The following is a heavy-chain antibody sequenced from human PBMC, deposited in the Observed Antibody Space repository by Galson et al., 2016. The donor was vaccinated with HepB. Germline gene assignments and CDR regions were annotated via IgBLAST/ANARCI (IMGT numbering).Heavy chain of an antibody. CDR2: IDIGGST. V-gene: IGHV3-53*01. J-gene: IGHJ5*02. Sequence: SLRLSCAASGFIVSSDYMTWVRQAPGKGLEWVSFIDIGGSTNYADSVKGRFAISRDNSKNTLYLQMNSLRAEDTAVYYWARMVGGDWFDPWGQGTLVTVSS. CDR1: GFIVSSDY. CDR3: ARMVGGDWFDP. D-gene: IGHD1-26*01.